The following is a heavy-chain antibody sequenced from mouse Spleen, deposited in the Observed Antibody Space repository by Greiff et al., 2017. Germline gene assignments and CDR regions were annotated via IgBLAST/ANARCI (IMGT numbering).Heavy chain of an antibody. Sequence: EVKLLESGEGLVKPGGSLKLSCAASGFTFSSYAMSWVRQTPEKRLEWVAYISSGGDYIYYADTVKGRFTISRDNARNTLYLQMSSLKSEDTAMYYCTRDPGYSNYYFDYWGQGTTLTVSS. V-gene: IGHV5-9-1*02. CDR3: TRDPGYSNYYFDY. CDR1: GFTFSSYA. J-gene: IGHJ2*01. D-gene: IGHD2-5*01. CDR2: ISSGGDYI.